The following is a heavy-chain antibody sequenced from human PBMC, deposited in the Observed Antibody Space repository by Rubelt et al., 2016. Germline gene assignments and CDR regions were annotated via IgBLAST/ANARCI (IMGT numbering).Heavy chain of an antibody. CDR3: ARMPYDFWSGYPDYYYGMDV. J-gene: IGHJ6*02. D-gene: IGHD3-3*01. CDR1: GFSLSTSGMC. Sequence: QVTLRESGPALVKPTQTLTLTCTFSGFSLSTSGMCVSWIRQPPGKALEWLARIDWDDDKYYSTSLKTRLTISKEPSKNPVVLTMTNRDPVDTATYYCARMPYDFWSGYPDYYYGMDVWGQGTTVTVSS. V-gene: IGHV2-70*15. CDR2: IDWDDDK.